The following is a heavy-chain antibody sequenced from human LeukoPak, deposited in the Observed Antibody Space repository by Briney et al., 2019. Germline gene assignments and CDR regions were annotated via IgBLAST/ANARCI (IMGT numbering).Heavy chain of an antibody. Sequence: GGSLRLSCAASGFTFSQYWMSWVRQAPGKGLEWVANIKQDGSDKYYVGSVKGRFTISRDNAKNSLYLQMNSLRAEDTAVYYCARTPWDFWSNSMDVWGKGTTVTVSS. CDR1: GFTFSQYW. J-gene: IGHJ6*04. CDR2: IKQDGSDK. CDR3: ARTPWDFWSNSMDV. D-gene: IGHD3-3*01. V-gene: IGHV3-7*01.